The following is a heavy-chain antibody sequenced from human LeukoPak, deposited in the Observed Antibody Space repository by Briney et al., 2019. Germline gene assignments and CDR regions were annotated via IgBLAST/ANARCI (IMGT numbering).Heavy chain of an antibody. Sequence: PGGSLRLSCTASGFTFGDYAMSWVRQAPGKGLEWVGFIRSKAYGGTTEYAASVKGRFTISRDDSKSIAYLQMNSLKTEDTAMYYCTSDPEYCGGDCYSFDYWGQGTLVTVSS. CDR1: GFTFGDYA. D-gene: IGHD2-21*01. V-gene: IGHV3-49*04. CDR3: TSDPEYCGGDCYSFDY. CDR2: IRSKAYGGTT. J-gene: IGHJ4*02.